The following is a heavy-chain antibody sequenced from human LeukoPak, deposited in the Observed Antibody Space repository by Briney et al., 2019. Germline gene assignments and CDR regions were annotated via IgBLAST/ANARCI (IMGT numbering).Heavy chain of an antibody. CDR3: ARQTDYYYMDV. J-gene: IGHJ6*03. CDR2: IYPGDSDT. D-gene: IGHD1-14*01. Sequence: GESLKISCKGSGYRFGTYWIGWVRQMPGKGLEWMGFIYPGDSDTRYSPSFQGQVTISGDKSISTAYLQWSSLKASDTAMYYCARQTDYYYMDVRGKGTTVTVSS. V-gene: IGHV5-51*01. CDR1: GYRFGTYW.